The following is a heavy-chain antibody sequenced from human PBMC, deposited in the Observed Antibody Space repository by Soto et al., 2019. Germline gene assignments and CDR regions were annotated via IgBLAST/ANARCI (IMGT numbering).Heavy chain of an antibody. CDR2: ISSSGSTI. CDR3: PRDRVFRQYYYYGMDV. V-gene: IGHV3-11*01. D-gene: IGHD3-10*01. CDR1: GFTFSDYY. Sequence: QVQLVESGGGLVKPGGSLRLSCAASGFTFSDYYMSWIRQAPGKGLEWVSYISSSGSTICYADSVKGRFTISRDNAKNSLYLQMNSLRDEDTAVDYCPRDRVFRQYYYYGMDVWGQGNTVSVSS. J-gene: IGHJ6*02.